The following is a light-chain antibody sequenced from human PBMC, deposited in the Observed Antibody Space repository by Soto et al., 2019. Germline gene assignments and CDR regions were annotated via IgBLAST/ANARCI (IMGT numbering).Light chain of an antibody. CDR3: QQYNNWPPDT. V-gene: IGKV3-15*01. CDR2: AAS. Sequence: EIVLTQSPGTLSLSPGERATLSCRASQSLSSSSLAWYQQKPGQAPRLLIYAASTRATNIPDRFSGSGSGTDFTLTITSLQSEDFAVYYCQQYNNWPPDTFGQGTRLEIK. CDR1: QSLSSS. J-gene: IGKJ5*01.